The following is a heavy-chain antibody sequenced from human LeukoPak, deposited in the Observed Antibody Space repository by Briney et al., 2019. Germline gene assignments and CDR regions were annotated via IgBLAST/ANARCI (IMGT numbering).Heavy chain of an antibody. CDR1: GFTFSSYA. D-gene: IGHD6-19*01. J-gene: IGHJ4*02. CDR3: AVDPVAGTNDFDY. CDR2: ISGSGGST. Sequence: GGSLRRSCAASGFTFSSYAMSWVRQAPGKGLEWVSAISGSGGSTYYADSVKGRFTISRDNSKNTLYLQMNSLRAEDTAVYYCAVDPVAGTNDFDYWGQGTLVTVSS. V-gene: IGHV3-23*01.